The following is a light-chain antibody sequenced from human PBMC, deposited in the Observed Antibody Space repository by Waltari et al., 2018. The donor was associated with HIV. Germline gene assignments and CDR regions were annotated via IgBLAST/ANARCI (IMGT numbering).Light chain of an antibody. CDR3: QQCKNWLPLT. J-gene: IGKJ1*01. CDR2: GAS. V-gene: IGKV3-15*01. CDR1: QSVENK. Sequence: ETVMTQSPATLSASPGERVTLSCRASQSVENKLAWYQQKPGQSPRLLIYGASTGAAGIPGRFSGSGSGTQFTLTINSLQSDDSAVYYCQQCKNWLPLTFGQGTKVEIK.